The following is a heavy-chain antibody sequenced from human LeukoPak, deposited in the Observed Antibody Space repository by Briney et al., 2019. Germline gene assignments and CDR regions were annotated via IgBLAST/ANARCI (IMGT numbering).Heavy chain of an antibody. V-gene: IGHV1-2*02. Sequence: VASVKVSCKASGYTFTGYYMHWVRQAPGQGLEWMGWINPNSGGTNYAQKFQGRVTMTRDTSISTAYMELSRLRSDDTAVYYCARGPFEYSSSCLDYWGQGTLVTVSS. CDR1: GYTFTGYY. CDR2: INPNSGGT. CDR3: ARGPFEYSSSCLDY. D-gene: IGHD6-6*01. J-gene: IGHJ4*02.